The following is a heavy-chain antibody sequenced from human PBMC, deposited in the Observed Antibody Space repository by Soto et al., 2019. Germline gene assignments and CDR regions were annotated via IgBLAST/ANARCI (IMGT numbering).Heavy chain of an antibody. V-gene: IGHV3-30*18. D-gene: IGHD5-18*01. CDR3: AKPLGLLRRAMAQGSDY. CDR2: VSYDEITK. Sequence: VGSLRLSCAASGFTFSSYGMNWVRQAPVKVLEWVAVVSYDEITKYYADSVKGRFTISRDNSKNTVYLQMNSLRPEDTAVYYCAKPLGLLRRAMAQGSDYWGQGTLVTVYS. J-gene: IGHJ4*02. CDR1: GFTFSSYG.